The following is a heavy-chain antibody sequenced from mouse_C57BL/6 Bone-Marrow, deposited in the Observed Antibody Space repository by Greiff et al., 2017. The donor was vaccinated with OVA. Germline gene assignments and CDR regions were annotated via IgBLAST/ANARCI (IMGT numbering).Heavy chain of an antibody. Sequence: VQLKESGAELVRPGASVKLSCTASGFNIKDDYMHWVKQRPEQGLEWIGWIDPENGDTEYASKFQGKATITADTSSTTAYLQLSSLTSEDTAVYYCTTNDYYFDYWGQGTTLTVSS. CDR3: TTNDYYFDY. V-gene: IGHV14-4*01. CDR1: GFNIKDDY. CDR2: IDPENGDT. J-gene: IGHJ2*01. D-gene: IGHD2-4*01.